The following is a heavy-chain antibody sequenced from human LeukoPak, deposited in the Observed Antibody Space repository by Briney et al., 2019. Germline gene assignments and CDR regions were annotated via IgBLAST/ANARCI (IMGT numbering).Heavy chain of an antibody. D-gene: IGHD3-10*01. V-gene: IGHV4-59*01. Sequence: SETLSLTCTVSGGSISSYYWSWIRQPAGKGLEWIGYIYYSGSTNYNPSLKSRVTISVDTSKNQFSLKLSSVTAADTAVYYCARGVTMVRGTGLNWFDPWGQGTLVTVSS. J-gene: IGHJ5*02. CDR3: ARGVTMVRGTGLNWFDP. CDR2: IYYSGST. CDR1: GGSISSYY.